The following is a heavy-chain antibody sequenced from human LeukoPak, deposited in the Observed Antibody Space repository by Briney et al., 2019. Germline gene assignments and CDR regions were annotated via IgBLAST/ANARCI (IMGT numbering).Heavy chain of an antibody. Sequence: GGSLRLSCAASGFTFSSYWMSWVRQAPGKGLEWVANIKQDGSEKYYVDSVKGRFTISRDNAKNSLYLQMNSLRAEDTAVYYCAREMVRGVIIGYYYGMDVWGQGTTVTVSS. CDR3: AREMVRGVIIGYYYGMDV. J-gene: IGHJ6*02. CDR2: IKQDGSEK. CDR1: GFTFSSYW. D-gene: IGHD3-10*01. V-gene: IGHV3-7*01.